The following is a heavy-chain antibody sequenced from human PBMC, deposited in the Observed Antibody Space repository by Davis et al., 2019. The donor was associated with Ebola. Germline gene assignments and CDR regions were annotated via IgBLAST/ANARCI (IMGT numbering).Heavy chain of an antibody. D-gene: IGHD2-8*01. V-gene: IGHV4-34*01. CDR2: INHSGST. CDR1: GGSFSDYY. J-gene: IGHJ4*02. CDR3: ARSSRSYCTNGVCYPYYFDY. Sequence: SETLSLTCAGYGGSFSDYYWTWIRQPPGKGLEWIGEINHSGSTNYNPSLKSRVTISVDTSKNQFSLKLSSVTAADTAVYYCARSSRSYCTNGVCYPYYFDYWGQGTLVTVSS.